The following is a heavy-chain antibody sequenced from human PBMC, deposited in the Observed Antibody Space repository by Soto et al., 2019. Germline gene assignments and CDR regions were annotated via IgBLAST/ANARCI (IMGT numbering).Heavy chain of an antibody. CDR2: ISYDGNYN. J-gene: IGHJ6*02. V-gene: IGHV3-30-3*01. CDR3: ARGLVMCGIDLNLYVMDV. CDR1: EFIFSNSG. D-gene: IGHD5-12*01. Sequence: PGGPLRPSCAVSEFIFSNSGIHGGRQSPGKGLEWVSSISYDGNYNYYADSVKGRFTISRDNSKSTLYLQMNSLRTEDTAVYYCARGLVMCGIDLNLYVMDVWGQGTTVTVSS.